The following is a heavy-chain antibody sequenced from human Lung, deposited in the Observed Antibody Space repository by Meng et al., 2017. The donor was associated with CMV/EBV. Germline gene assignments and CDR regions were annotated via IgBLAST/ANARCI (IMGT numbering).Heavy chain of an antibody. V-gene: IGHV3-33*06. Sequence: GESLKISCAASGFTFSSYGMHWVRQAPGKGLEWVAVIWYDGSNKYYADSVKGRFTISRDNSKNTLYLQMNSLRAEDTAVYYCAKWIGGSNYYGMDVWGQGTTATVPS. CDR1: GFTFSSYG. CDR3: AKWIGGSNYYGMDV. CDR2: IWYDGSNK. D-gene: IGHD2-15*01. J-gene: IGHJ6*02.